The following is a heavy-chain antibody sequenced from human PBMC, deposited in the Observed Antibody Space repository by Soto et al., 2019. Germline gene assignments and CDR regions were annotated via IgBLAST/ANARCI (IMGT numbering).Heavy chain of an antibody. CDR1: GYSFTSYW. Sequence: GESLKISCKGSGYSFTSYWISWVRQMPGKGLEWMGRIDPSDSYTNYSPSFQGHVTISADKSISTAYLQWSSLKASDTAMYYCAIMRDGYIGVDGILNDYWGQGTLVTVSS. CDR3: AIMRDGYIGVDGILNDY. CDR2: IDPSDSYT. J-gene: IGHJ4*02. V-gene: IGHV5-10-1*01. D-gene: IGHD5-12*01.